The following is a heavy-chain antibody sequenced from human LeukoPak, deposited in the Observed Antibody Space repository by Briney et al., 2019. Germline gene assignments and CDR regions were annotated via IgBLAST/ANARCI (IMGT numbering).Heavy chain of an antibody. CDR1: GFTFRSCW. D-gene: IGHD3-22*01. V-gene: IGHV3-74*01. CDR3: ARGHYDSSGYSDYYYYYGMDV. Sequence: GGSLRLSCAASGFTFRSCWMHWVRQPPGKGLVWMSRINSDGSSTTYADAVKGRFTISRDNAKNTLYLEVNSLRAEDTAVYYCARGHYDSSGYSDYYYYYGMDVWGQGTTVTVSS. CDR2: INSDGSST. J-gene: IGHJ6*02.